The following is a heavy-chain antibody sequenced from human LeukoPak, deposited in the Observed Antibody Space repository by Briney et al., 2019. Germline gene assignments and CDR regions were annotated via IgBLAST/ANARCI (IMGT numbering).Heavy chain of an antibody. CDR1: GFTFSNYS. D-gene: IGHD3-22*01. V-gene: IGHV3-23*01. CDR2: ISGTGGTT. J-gene: IGHJ4*02. CDR3: AKDDSSGYARNYFDY. Sequence: GGSLRLSCAASGFTFSNYSMSWVRQAPGKGLEWVSTISGTGGTTYYADSVKGRFTISRDNSKNTLYLQMNSLRAEDTAVYYCAKDDSSGYARNYFDYWGQGTLVTVSS.